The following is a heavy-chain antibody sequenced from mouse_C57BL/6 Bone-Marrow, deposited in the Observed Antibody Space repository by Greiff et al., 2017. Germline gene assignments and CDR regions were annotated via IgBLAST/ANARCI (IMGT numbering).Heavy chain of an antibody. V-gene: IGHV5-12*01. CDR3: ARPSITTVVAGGFDY. J-gene: IGHJ2*01. D-gene: IGHD1-1*01. Sequence: EVQLVESGGGLVQPGGSLKLSCAASGFTFSDYYMYWVRQTPEKRLEWVAYISNGGGSTYYPDTVKGRFTISRDNAKNTLYLQMSRLKSEDTAMYYCARPSITTVVAGGFDYWGQGTTLTVSS. CDR2: ISNGGGST. CDR1: GFTFSDYY.